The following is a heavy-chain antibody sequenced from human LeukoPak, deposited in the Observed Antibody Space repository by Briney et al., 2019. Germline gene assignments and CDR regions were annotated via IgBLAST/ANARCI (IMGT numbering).Heavy chain of an antibody. D-gene: IGHD6-6*01. Sequence: PGGSLRLSCAASGFTVSRNYMSWVRQAPGKGLEWVSVIYSGGRTYYADSVKGRFTISRDNSKNTLYLQMNSLRAEDTAVYFCVSLGYSSSSVRYWGQGTLVTVSS. CDR1: GFTVSRNY. CDR3: VSLGYSSSSVRY. J-gene: IGHJ4*02. CDR2: IYSGGRT. V-gene: IGHV3-66*01.